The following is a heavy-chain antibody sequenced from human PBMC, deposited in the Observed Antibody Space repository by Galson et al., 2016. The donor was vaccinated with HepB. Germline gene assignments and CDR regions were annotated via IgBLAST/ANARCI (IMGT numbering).Heavy chain of an antibody. V-gene: IGHV4-39*01. J-gene: IGHJ4*02. D-gene: IGHD3-3*01. CDR1: GGSISSNRYY. Sequence: SETLSLTCTVSGGSISSNRYYWGWIRQPPGKGLEWIGTIYYSGSTFYNPSLKSRVTISVDTSKNQFSLKLSSMTAADTAVHYCARHKGRSSWSGSSYYFDYWGQGTRVTVSS. CDR3: ARHKGRSSWSGSSYYFDY. CDR2: IYYSGST.